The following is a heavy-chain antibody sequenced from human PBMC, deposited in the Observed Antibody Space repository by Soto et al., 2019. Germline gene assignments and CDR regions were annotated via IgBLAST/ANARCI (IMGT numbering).Heavy chain of an antibody. CDR3: ATQEVGGSYVYTFDP. CDR2: IYYSGST. V-gene: IGHV4-39*01. J-gene: IGHJ5*02. Sequence: SETLSLTCTVSGCSISSSSYYWGWIRQPPGEGLEWIGSIYYSGSTYYNPSLKSRVTISVDTSKNQFSLKLSSVTAADTAVYYCATQEVGGSYVYTFDPWGQGTLVTVSS. D-gene: IGHD1-26*01. CDR1: GCSISSSSYY.